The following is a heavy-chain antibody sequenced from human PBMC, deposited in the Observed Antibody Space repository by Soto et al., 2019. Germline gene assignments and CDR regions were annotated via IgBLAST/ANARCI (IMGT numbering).Heavy chain of an antibody. CDR3: TTDTEVKYAVTDAFDI. CDR2: IKSKTDGGTT. D-gene: IGHD4-17*01. CDR1: GFTFSNAW. Sequence: GGSLRLSCAASGFTFSNAWMSWVRPAPGKGLEWVGRIKSKTDGGTTDYAAPVKGRFTISRDDSKNTLYLQMNSLKTEDTAVYYCTTDTEVKYAVTDAFDIWGQGTMVTVSS. V-gene: IGHV3-15*01. J-gene: IGHJ3*02.